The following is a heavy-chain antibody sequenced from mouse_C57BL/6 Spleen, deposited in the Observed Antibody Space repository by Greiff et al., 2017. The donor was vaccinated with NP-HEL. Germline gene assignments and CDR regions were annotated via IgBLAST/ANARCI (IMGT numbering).Heavy chain of an antibody. CDR3: ARKGLMGRFAY. D-gene: IGHD3-3*01. Sequence: EVQLQQSGPELVKPGASVKIPCKASGYTFTDYNMDWVKQSHGKSLEWIGDINPNNGGTIYNQKFKGKATLTVDKSSSTAYMELRSLTSEDTAVYYCARKGLMGRFAYWGQGTLVTVSA. J-gene: IGHJ3*01. CDR2: INPNNGGT. CDR1: GYTFTDYN. V-gene: IGHV1-18*01.